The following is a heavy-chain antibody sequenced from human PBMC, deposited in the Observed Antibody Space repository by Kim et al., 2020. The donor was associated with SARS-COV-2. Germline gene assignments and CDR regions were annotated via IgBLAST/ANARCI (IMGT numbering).Heavy chain of an antibody. CDR3: ARAAELRFLEWLSRGYYFDY. V-gene: IGHV3-48*02. D-gene: IGHD3-3*01. J-gene: IGHJ4*02. Sequence: RFTISRDNAKNSLYLQMNSLRDEDTAVYYCARAAELRFLEWLSRGYYFDYWGQGTLVTVSS.